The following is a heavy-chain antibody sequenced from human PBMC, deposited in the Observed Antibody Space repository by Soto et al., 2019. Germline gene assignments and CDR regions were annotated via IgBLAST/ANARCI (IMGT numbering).Heavy chain of an antibody. V-gene: IGHV1-69*13. CDR3: ASCSNYGNYYYYGMDV. CDR1: GGTFSSYA. Sequence: ASVKVSCKASGGTFSSYAISWVRQAPGQGLEWMGGIIPIFGTANYAQKFQGRVTITADESTSTAYMELSSLRSEDTAVYYCASCSNYGNYYYYGMDVWGQGTTVTVSS. D-gene: IGHD4-4*01. CDR2: IIPIFGTA. J-gene: IGHJ6*02.